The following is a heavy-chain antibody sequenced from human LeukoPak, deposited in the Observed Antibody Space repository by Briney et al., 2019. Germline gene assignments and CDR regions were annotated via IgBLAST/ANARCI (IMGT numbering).Heavy chain of an antibody. Sequence: GGSLRLSYAASGFTFSSYSMNWVRQAPGKGLEWISYISSSSSTIYSADSVKGRFTISRDNAKNSLYLQMNSLRDEDTAVYYCARRGYGSSGYTNWFDPWGQGTLVTVSS. V-gene: IGHV3-48*02. CDR3: ARRGYGSSGYTNWFDP. CDR2: ISSSSSTI. CDR1: GFTFSSYS. D-gene: IGHD3-22*01. J-gene: IGHJ5*02.